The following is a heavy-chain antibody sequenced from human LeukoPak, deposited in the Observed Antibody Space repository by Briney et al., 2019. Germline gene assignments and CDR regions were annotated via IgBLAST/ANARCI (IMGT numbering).Heavy chain of an antibody. V-gene: IGHV4-39*01. CDR3: ARYSTVLLFDY. CDR2: IYYSGTT. D-gene: IGHD4-11*01. Sequence: PSETLSLTCPVSGGSITSSSSYWGWIRQPPGKGLEWIGTIYYSGTTYYNPSLKSRVTISIDAAKNQFSLMLTSVTAADTAVYYCARYSTVLLFDYWGQGTLVTVSS. J-gene: IGHJ4*02. CDR1: GGSITSSSSY.